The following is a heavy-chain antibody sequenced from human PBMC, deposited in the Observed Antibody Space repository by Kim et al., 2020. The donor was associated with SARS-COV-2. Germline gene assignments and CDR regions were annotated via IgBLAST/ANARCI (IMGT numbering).Heavy chain of an antibody. V-gene: IGHV4-4*07. Sequence: SETLSLTCTVSGGSISSYYWSWIRQPAGKGLEWIGRIYTSGSTNYNPSLKSRVTMSVDTSKNQFSLKLSSVTAADTAVYYCARGGVLDTVTTPKISSIYYYYGMDVWGQGTTVTVSS. CDR2: IYTSGST. D-gene: IGHD4-4*01. CDR3: ARGGVLDTVTTPKISSIYYYYGMDV. CDR1: GGSISSYY. J-gene: IGHJ6*02.